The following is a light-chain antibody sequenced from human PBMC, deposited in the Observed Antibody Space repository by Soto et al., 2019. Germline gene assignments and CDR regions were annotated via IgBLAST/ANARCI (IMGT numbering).Light chain of an antibody. CDR3: QQYNSVLT. J-gene: IGKJ4*01. Sequence: DIQMTQSPSTLSASVGDRVTITCRASQSISSWLAWYQQKPGKAPKLLIQKASSLESGVPSRFSGSGSGTEFTLTISSLQPDDFATYYCQQYNSVLTFGGGTKVEIK. CDR2: KAS. CDR1: QSISSW. V-gene: IGKV1-5*03.